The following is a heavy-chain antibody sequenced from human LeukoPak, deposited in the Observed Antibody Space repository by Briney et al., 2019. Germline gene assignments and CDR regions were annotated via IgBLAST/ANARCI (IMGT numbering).Heavy chain of an antibody. J-gene: IGHJ5*02. V-gene: IGHV4-4*07. D-gene: IGHD3-16*01. CDR3: ARDWGRVGLRGFDP. Sequence: PSETLSLTCSVSGDSMSSHYLSWIRHPAGKGLEWIGRIHISGRSNINPFLKSRLTMSVDTSKNHFSLKLVSVTAADTAVYYCARDWGRVGLRGFDPWGQGTLVTVSS. CDR1: GDSMSSHY. CDR2: IHISGRS.